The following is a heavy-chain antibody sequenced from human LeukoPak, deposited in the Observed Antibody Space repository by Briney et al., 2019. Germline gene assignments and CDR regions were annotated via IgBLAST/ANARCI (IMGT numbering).Heavy chain of an antibody. D-gene: IGHD3-3*01. J-gene: IGHJ6*02. CDR1: GFTFSRYA. Sequence: GGSLRLSCADPGFTFSRYAMHWVRQAPGKGLEWVAIISYDGSNKYYGDSVKGRFTISRDNSKNTLYLQMNSLRAEDAAVYYCARCRGEWNYYHYGMDVWGQGTTVTVSS. CDR2: ISYDGSNK. V-gene: IGHV3-30-3*01. CDR3: ARCRGEWNYYHYGMDV.